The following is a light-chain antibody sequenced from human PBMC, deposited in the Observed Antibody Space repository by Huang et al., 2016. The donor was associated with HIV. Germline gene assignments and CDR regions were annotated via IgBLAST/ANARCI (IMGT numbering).Light chain of an antibody. V-gene: IGKV4-1*01. J-gene: IGKJ1*01. CDR1: QSLLFRSNNKNC. CDR2: RAS. Sequence: IVMTQSPDSLAVSLGETATITCTARQSLLFRSNNKNCPDWYQQKPGQPPTLLMSRASTWGSGVPRRFSGGGFGTDFTLTISSLQAEDVAVYFCQQYFDVPWTFGRGTKVEIK. CDR3: QQYFDVPWT.